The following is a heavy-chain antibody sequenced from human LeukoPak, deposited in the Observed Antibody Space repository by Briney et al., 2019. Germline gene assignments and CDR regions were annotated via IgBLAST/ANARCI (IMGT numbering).Heavy chain of an antibody. CDR1: GGSFSGYY. D-gene: IGHD6-13*01. CDR2: INHSGST. Sequence: SETLSLTCAVYGGSFSGYYWSWIRQPPGKGLEWIGDINHSGSTNYNPSLKSRVTISVDTSKNQFSLKLSSVTAADTAVYYCARGSYSSSWYRLKFDYWGQGTLVTVSS. J-gene: IGHJ4*02. CDR3: ARGSYSSSWYRLKFDY. V-gene: IGHV4-34*01.